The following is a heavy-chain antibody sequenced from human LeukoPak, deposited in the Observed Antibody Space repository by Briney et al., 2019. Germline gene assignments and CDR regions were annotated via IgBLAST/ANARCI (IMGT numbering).Heavy chain of an antibody. V-gene: IGHV4-31*03. CDR1: GGSSSSGGYC. D-gene: IGHD1/OR15-1a*01. J-gene: IGHJ5*02. CDR3: AREANSPRWFDP. Sequence: SDTLTLTCTVTGGSSSSGGYCVRWVRQHPGKNLEWIGYIYYSGSTYYNPSLKSRVTISVDTSKNQFSLKLSSVTAADTAAYYCAREANSPRWFDPWGQGTLVTVSS. CDR2: IYYSGST.